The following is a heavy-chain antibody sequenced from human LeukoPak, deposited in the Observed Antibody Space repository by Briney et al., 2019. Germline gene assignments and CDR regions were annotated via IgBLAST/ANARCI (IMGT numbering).Heavy chain of an antibody. J-gene: IGHJ3*02. D-gene: IGHD2-8*01. CDR3: ARRMRATRGAFDI. Sequence: GGSLRLSCAASGFTFSSYAMSWVRQAPGKGLEWVSVIYSGGSTYYADSVKGRFTISRDNSKNTLYLQMNSLRAEDTAVYYCARRMRATRGAFDIWGQGTMVTVSS. CDR1: GFTFSSYA. V-gene: IGHV3-53*01. CDR2: IYSGGST.